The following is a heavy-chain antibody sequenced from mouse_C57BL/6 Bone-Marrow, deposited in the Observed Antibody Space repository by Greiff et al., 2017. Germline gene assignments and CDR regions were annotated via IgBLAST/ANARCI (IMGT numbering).Heavy chain of an antibody. CDR3: ARGGGSSYGFAY. Sequence: EVKLVESEGGLVQPGSSMKLSCTASGFTFSDYYMAWVRQVPEKGLEWVANINYDGSSTYYLDSLKSRFIISRDNAKNILYLQMRGLKSEDTATYYCARGGGSSYGFAYWGQGTLVTVSA. CDR1: GFTFSDYY. CDR2: INYDGSST. V-gene: IGHV5-16*01. J-gene: IGHJ3*01. D-gene: IGHD1-1*01.